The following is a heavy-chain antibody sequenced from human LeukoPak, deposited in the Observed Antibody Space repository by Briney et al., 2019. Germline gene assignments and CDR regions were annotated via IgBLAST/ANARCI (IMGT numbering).Heavy chain of an antibody. D-gene: IGHD5-18*01. CDR2: IIPIFGTA. CDR1: GGTFSSYA. CDR3: ARGQDTAMVTPLYY. Sequence: AASVKVSCKASGGTFSSYAISWVRQAPGQGLEWMGGIIPIFGTANYAQKFQGRVTITADESTSTAYMELSSLRSEDTAVYYCARGQDTAMVTPLYYWGQGTLVTVSS. V-gene: IGHV1-69*13. J-gene: IGHJ4*02.